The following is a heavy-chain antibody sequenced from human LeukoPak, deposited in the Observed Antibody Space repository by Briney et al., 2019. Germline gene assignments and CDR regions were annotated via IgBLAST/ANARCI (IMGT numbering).Heavy chain of an antibody. Sequence: SETLSLTCAVYGGSFSGYYWSWIRQPPGKGLESIGEINHSGSTNYNPSLKSRVTISVDTSKNQFSLKLSSVTAADTAVYYCARGRVVVPAAILFNYYYYMDVWGKGTTVTVSS. D-gene: IGHD2-2*02. CDR3: ARGRVVVPAAILFNYYYYMDV. CDR1: GGSFSGYY. J-gene: IGHJ6*03. V-gene: IGHV4-34*01. CDR2: INHSGST.